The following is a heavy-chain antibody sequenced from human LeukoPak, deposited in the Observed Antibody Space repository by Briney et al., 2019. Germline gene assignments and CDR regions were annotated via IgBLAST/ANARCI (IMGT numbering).Heavy chain of an antibody. V-gene: IGHV4-31*03. D-gene: IGHD5-24*01. J-gene: IGHJ6*02. CDR1: GGSISSGGYY. Sequence: SQTLSLTCTVSGGSISSGGYYWSWIRQHPGKGLEWIGYIYYSGSTYYNPSLKSRVTISVDTSKNQFSLKLSSVTAADTAVYYCARGRASRDGYNIVPYYYYGMDVWGQGTTVTVSS. CDR3: ARGRASRDGYNIVPYYYYGMDV. CDR2: IYYSGST.